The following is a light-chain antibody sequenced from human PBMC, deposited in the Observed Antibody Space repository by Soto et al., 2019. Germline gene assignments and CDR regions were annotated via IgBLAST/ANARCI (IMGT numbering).Light chain of an antibody. V-gene: IGKV3-20*01. CDR1: QKISSN. CDR2: GAS. CDR3: QQYGSSST. Sequence: DIVLTPSRATLSLSPGERATLSCRASQKISSNLAWYQQKPGQAPRLLIYGASSRPTGIPDRFSGSGSGTDFTLTISRLEPEDFAVYYCQQYGSSSTFGQGTRLEI. J-gene: IGKJ5*01.